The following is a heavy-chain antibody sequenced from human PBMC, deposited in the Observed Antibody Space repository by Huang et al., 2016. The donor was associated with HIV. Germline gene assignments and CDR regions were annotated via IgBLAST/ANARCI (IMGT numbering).Heavy chain of an antibody. CDR3: AREFCGGDCFRSRDAFDI. CDR2: IHNGGNT. V-gene: IGHV3-53*01. CDR1: GFTVSSNY. Sequence: QLVESGGGLIQPGGSLGLSCAVSGFTVSSNYMSWVRQAPGKGLEWVSVIHNGGNTYYADAVKGRFAISRDNFKNTLYLQMNSLRAEDTAVYYCAREFCGGDCFRSRDAFDIWGQGTMVTVAS. J-gene: IGHJ3*02. D-gene: IGHD2-21*02.